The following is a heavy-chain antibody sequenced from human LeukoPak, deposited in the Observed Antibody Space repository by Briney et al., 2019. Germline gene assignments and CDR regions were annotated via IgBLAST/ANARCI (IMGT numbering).Heavy chain of an antibody. Sequence: RGESLKISCKGYGYSFTSYWIGWVRQMPGKGLEWMGIIYPGDSDTRYSPSFQGQVTISADKSISTAYLQWSSLKASDTAMYYCARHFSDDILTVNYWGQGTLVTVSS. CDR3: ARHFSDDILTVNY. J-gene: IGHJ4*02. CDR2: IYPGDSDT. D-gene: IGHD3-9*01. CDR1: GYSFTSYW. V-gene: IGHV5-51*01.